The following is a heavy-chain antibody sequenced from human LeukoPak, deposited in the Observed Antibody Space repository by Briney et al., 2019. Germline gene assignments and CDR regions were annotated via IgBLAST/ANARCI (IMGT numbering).Heavy chain of an antibody. CDR3: ARDIYYYDSSGYYFPGGSDY. J-gene: IGHJ4*02. CDR2: ITTGSTYI. V-gene: IGHV3-21*01. D-gene: IGHD3-22*01. Sequence: TGGSLRLSCSASAFTFSDYTMIWVRQAPGKGLEWVSCITTGSTYIYYADSVKGRFTISRDNAKNSLYLQMNSLRAEDTAVYYCARDIYYYDSSGYYFPGGSDYWGQGTLVTVSS. CDR1: AFTFSDYT.